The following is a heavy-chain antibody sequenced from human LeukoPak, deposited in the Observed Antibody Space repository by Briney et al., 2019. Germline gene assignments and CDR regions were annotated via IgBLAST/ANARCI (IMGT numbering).Heavy chain of an antibody. J-gene: IGHJ5*02. CDR2: IYYSGST. CDR3: ASSYYDFWSGSYNWFDP. CDR1: GGSISSGGYY. Sequence: SQTLSLTRTVSGGSISSGGYYWSWIRQHPGKGLEWIGYIYYSGSTYYNPSLKSRVTISVDTSKNQFSLKLSSVIAADTAVYYCASSYYDFWSGSYNWFDPWGQGTLVTVSS. D-gene: IGHD3-3*01. V-gene: IGHV4-31*03.